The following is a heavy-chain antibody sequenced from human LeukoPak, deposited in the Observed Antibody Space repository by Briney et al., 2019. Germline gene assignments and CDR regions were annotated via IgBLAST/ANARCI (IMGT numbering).Heavy chain of an antibody. CDR3: ARESGAVAGTGIDY. CDR2: VWDDGSNK. J-gene: IGHJ4*02. V-gene: IGHV3-33*01. Sequence: GGSLRLSCVASGFTFNSYGMHWVRQAPGKGLEWVAIVWDDGSNKYYSDTVKGRFTISRDNSNNTLYLQMNSLRAEDTAVYYCARESGAVAGTGIDYWGQGTLVTVSS. D-gene: IGHD6-19*01. CDR1: GFTFNSYG.